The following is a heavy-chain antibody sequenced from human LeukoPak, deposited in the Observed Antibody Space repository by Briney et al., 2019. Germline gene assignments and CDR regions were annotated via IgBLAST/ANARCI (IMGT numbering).Heavy chain of an antibody. J-gene: IGHJ4*02. V-gene: IGHV4-38-2*01. D-gene: IGHD2-2*01. CDR2: IYHSGST. CDR3: ARGVVVPAATLYYFDY. CDR1: GYSISSGYY. Sequence: SETLSLTCAVSGYSISSGYYWGWIRQPPGKGLEWIGSIYHSGSTYYNPSLKSRVTISVDTSKNQSSLKLSSVTAADTAVYYCARGVVVPAATLYYFDYWGQGTLVTVSS.